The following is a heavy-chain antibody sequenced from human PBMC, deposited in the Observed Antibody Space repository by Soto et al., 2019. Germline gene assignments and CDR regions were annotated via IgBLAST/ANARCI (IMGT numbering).Heavy chain of an antibody. CDR1: GFTFSSYG. V-gene: IGHV3-30*03. CDR2: ISYDGSNK. J-gene: IGHJ3*02. Sequence: XSGGGVVQPGRSLRLSCAXSGFTFSSYGIHWVRQAPGKGLXWVAVISYDGSNKYYADSVKGRFTISRDISKNTVYLQMNRLASXXXXXXXXXXXXXPXXXXGXSXDIWGHGTMVTVSS. CDR3: XXXXXPXXXXGXSXDI.